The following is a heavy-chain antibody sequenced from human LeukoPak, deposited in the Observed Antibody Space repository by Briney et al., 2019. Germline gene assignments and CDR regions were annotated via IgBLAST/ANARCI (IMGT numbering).Heavy chain of an antibody. CDR1: GYTFTSYG. CDR3: ARAYCSSTSCYSIDY. Sequence: GASVKVSCKASGYTFTSYGISWVRQAPGQGLEWMGWITVYNGNTNYAQKLQGRVTMTTDTSTSTTYMELRSLRSDDTAVYCCARAYCSSTSCYSIDYWGQGTLVTVSS. D-gene: IGHD2-2*01. J-gene: IGHJ4*02. V-gene: IGHV1-18*01. CDR2: ITVYNGNT.